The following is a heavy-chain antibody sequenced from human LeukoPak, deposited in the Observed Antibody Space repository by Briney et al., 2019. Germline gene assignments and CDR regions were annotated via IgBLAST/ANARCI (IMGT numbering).Heavy chain of an antibody. Sequence: GGSLRLSCVASGLTFSGQWMSWVCQAPGKGLEWVASIKDDGSGQFYVDSVKGRFTISRDDAKNSLFLQMNSLRADDTAVYYCVGTGPLSSNGWDFNYWGQGTLVTVSS. J-gene: IGHJ4*02. V-gene: IGHV3-7*01. CDR1: GLTFSGQW. CDR3: VGTGPLSSNGWDFNY. D-gene: IGHD6-19*01. CDR2: IKDDGSGQ.